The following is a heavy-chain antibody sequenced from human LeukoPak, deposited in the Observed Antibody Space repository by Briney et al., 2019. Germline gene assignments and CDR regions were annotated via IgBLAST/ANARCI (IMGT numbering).Heavy chain of an antibody. D-gene: IGHD6-6*01. Sequence: PSETLSLTCIVSGGSISSSSYYWGWIRQPPGQGLEWIGIISYSGSTYYNPSLNSRVTISVDKSKNQFSLKLSSVTAADTAVYYCARLREREYSTSRYFDYWGQGTLVTVSS. CDR1: GGSISSSSYY. V-gene: IGHV4-39*07. J-gene: IGHJ4*02. CDR3: ARLREREYSTSRYFDY. CDR2: ISYSGST.